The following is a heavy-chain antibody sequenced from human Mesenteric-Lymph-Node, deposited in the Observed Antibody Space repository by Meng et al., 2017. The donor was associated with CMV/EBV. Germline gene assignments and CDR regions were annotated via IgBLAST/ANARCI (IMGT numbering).Heavy chain of an antibody. CDR3: ARNYDFWSGSYDY. J-gene: IGHJ4*02. Sequence: SGFTFSDSGMHLVRQASGRGLEWVGRIRSKPNNYATAYVASVRGRFIISRDDSKKTAYLQMNSLKTEDTALYYCARNYDFWSGSYDYWGQGILVTVSS. D-gene: IGHD3-3*01. CDR1: GFTFSDSG. V-gene: IGHV3-73*01. CDR2: IRSKPNNYAT.